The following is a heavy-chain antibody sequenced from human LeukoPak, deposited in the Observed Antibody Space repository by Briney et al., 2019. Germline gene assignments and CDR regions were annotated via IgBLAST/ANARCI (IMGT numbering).Heavy chain of an antibody. D-gene: IGHD6-6*01. CDR1: GFTFSSYW. V-gene: IGHV3-7*01. Sequence: GGSLRLSCAASGFTFSSYWMSWVRQAPGKGLEWVANIKQDGSEKYYVDSVKGRFTISRDNAKNSLYLQMNSLRAEDTAVYYCARVSAARRWGLVDYWGQGTLVTVSS. CDR3: ARVSAARRWGLVDY. J-gene: IGHJ4*02. CDR2: IKQDGSEK.